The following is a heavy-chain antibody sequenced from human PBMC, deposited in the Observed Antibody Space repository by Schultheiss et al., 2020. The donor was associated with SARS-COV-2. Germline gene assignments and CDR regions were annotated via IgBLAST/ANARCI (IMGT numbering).Heavy chain of an antibody. Sequence: SETLSLTCTVSGGSISSYYWSWIRQPPGKGLEWIGYIYYSGCTNYNPSLKSRVTISVDTSKNQFSLKLSSVTAADTAVYYCARGGYSNYVIRRWFDPWGQGTLVTVSS. CDR3: ARGGYSNYVIRRWFDP. D-gene: IGHD4-11*01. CDR1: GGSISSYY. J-gene: IGHJ5*02. V-gene: IGHV4-59*12. CDR2: IYYSGCT.